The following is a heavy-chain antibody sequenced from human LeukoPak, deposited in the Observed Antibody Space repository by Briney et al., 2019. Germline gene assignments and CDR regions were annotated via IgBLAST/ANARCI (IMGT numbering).Heavy chain of an antibody. V-gene: IGHV4-59*01. Sequence: SETLSLTCSVSGGSISGYYWSWIRQPPGKGLEWIGYIYYSGSTNYNPSLKSRVTISVDTSKNQFSLKLNSVAAADTAVYYCARSKGNYCSGGTCPGRLFDCWGQGTLVTVSS. J-gene: IGHJ4*02. CDR3: ARSKGNYCSGGTCPGRLFDC. CDR2: IYYSGST. D-gene: IGHD2-15*01. CDR1: GGSISGYY.